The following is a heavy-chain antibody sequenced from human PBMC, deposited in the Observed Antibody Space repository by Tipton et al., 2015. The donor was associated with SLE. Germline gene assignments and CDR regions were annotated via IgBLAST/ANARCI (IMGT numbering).Heavy chain of an antibody. D-gene: IGHD2-2*01. V-gene: IGHV3-7*01. CDR2: IKQDGSEK. CDR3: ARTRLCSSGQGI. Sequence: SLRLSCAASGFTFSRYWMSWVRQAPGKGLEWVANIKQDGSEKYYVDSVKGRFAISRDNAKNSLCLQMNSLRAEDTAVYYCARTRLCSSGQGIWGQGTLVTVSS. J-gene: IGHJ4*02. CDR1: GFTFSRYW.